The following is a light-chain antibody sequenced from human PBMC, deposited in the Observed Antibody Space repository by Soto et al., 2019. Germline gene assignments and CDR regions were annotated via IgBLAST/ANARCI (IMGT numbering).Light chain of an antibody. J-gene: IGKJ2*01. CDR1: QSVDSH. CDR2: GAS. V-gene: IGKV3-15*01. CDR3: QHYHDWVKT. Sequence: EIVMTHSPVTLSVSPRASATLSCRASQSVDSHVTWYQKKPGQPPRLLVYGASTRATGVPDRFRGSGFGTEFTHTISSLQSEDCAVYYCQHYHDWVKTFGEGTKVQIK.